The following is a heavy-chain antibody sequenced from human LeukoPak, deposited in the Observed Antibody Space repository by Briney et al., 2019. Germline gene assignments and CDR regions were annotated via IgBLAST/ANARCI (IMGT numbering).Heavy chain of an antibody. CDR1: GGSMRSYY. Sequence: SETLSLTCTASGGSMRSYYWSWLRQPPGKTLEWIGYIFYSGNTNYNPSLKSRVTISVDTSENQFSLKLSSVTAADTAVYYCARLMRGLSYLDYRGQGTLVTVSS. J-gene: IGHJ4*02. V-gene: IGHV4-59*08. CDR3: ARLMRGLSYLDY. CDR2: IFYSGNT.